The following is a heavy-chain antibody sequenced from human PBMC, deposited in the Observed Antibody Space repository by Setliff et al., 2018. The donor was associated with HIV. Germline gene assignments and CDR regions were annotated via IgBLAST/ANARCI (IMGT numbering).Heavy chain of an antibody. Sequence: SETLSLTCTVSGASISSYYWSWIRQPPGKGLEWIGYIHYSGRTDYKPSLKSRVTISVDTSKNRFSLKLSSVTAADTAVYYCAREVSASAYSSGWYGRHWYFDLWGRGTLVTVSS. CDR3: AREVSASAYSSGWYGRHWYFDL. J-gene: IGHJ2*01. CDR2: IHYSGRT. CDR1: GASISSYY. D-gene: IGHD6-13*01. V-gene: IGHV4-59*01.